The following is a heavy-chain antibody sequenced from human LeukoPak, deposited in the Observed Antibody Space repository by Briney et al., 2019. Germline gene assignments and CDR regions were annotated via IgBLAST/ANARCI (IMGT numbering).Heavy chain of an antibody. CDR1: GFTFSTYW. J-gene: IGHJ4*02. CDR3: ARDRSRSGGKDGIDY. D-gene: IGHD4-23*01. CDR2: INTDGSST. Sequence: GGSLRLSCAASGFTFSTYWMHWVRQAPGKGLVWVSRINTDGSSTYYADSVKGRFTISRDNSKNTLYLQMNSLRAEDTAVYYCARDRSRSGGKDGIDYWGQGTLVTVSS. V-gene: IGHV3-74*01.